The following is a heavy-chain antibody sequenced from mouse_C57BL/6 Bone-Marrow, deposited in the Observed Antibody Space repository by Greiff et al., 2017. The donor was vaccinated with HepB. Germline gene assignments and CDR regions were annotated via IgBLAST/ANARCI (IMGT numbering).Heavy chain of an antibody. Sequence: QVQLQQSGAELVRPGTSVKVSCKASGYAFTNYLIEWVKQRPGQGLEWIGVINPGSGGTNYNEKFKGKATLTADKSSSTAYMQLSSLTSEDSAVYFCAREDYYGYDPYSGQGTLVTVSA. V-gene: IGHV1-54*01. J-gene: IGHJ3*01. CDR3: AREDYYGYDPY. D-gene: IGHD2-2*01. CDR2: INPGSGGT. CDR1: GYAFTNYL.